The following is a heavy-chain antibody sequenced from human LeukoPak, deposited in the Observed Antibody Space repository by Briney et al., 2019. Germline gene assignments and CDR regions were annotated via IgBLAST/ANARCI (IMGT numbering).Heavy chain of an antibody. CDR2: MNPNSGNT. V-gene: IGHV1-8*01. D-gene: IGHD1-26*01. CDR3: ARQDVGGDAFDI. J-gene: IGHJ3*02. Sequence: ASVKVSCKASEYTFTSYDINWVRQATGQGLEWMGWMNPNSGNTGYAQKFRGRVTMTRNTSISTAYMELSSLRSEDTAVYYCARQDVGGDAFDIWGQGTMVTVSS. CDR1: EYTFTSYD.